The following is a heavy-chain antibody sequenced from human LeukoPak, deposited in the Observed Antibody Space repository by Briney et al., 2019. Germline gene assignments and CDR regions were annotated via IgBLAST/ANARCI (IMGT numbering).Heavy chain of an antibody. V-gene: IGHV3-7*04. CDR1: AFSFSSSW. Sequence: PGGSLRLSCVASAFSFSSSWMNWVRQAPGKGLEWVANINEDGSRTSYVDSVKGRFTISRDNAKSSLYLQMNNLRAEDTAVYYCARGQSYYEAFDIWGQGTMVTVSS. D-gene: IGHD1-26*01. CDR3: ARGQSYYEAFDI. J-gene: IGHJ3*02. CDR2: INEDGSRT.